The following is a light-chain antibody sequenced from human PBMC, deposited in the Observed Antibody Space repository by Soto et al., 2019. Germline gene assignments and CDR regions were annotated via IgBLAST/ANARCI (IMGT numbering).Light chain of an antibody. V-gene: IGKV3-20*01. J-gene: IGKJ1*01. CDR3: HQYASSPLT. CDR2: DAS. CDR1: QTVGSNY. Sequence: EIVLTQSPGTLSLSPGERATLSCRASQTVGSNYLAWYQQKPGQAPRLLIYDASSRATGIPDRFSGSGSGTDFTLTFSRLEPEDSAVYYCHQYASSPLTFGQGTKVEIK.